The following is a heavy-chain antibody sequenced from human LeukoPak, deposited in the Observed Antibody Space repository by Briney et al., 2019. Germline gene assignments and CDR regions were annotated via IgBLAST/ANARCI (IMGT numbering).Heavy chain of an antibody. V-gene: IGHV3-30*03. CDR1: GFDFRNYG. CDR2: ISYDGSNK. Sequence: GGSLRLPCAASGFDFRNYGMHWVRQAPGKGLEWVAVISYDGSNKYYADSVKGRFTISRDNSKNTLYLQMNSLRAEDTAVYYCARFVTWSDIWGQGTMVTVSS. D-gene: IGHD1-1*01. J-gene: IGHJ3*02. CDR3: ARFVTWSDI.